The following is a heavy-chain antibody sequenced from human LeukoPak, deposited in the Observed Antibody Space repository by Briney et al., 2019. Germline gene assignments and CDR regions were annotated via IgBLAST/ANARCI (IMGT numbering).Heavy chain of an antibody. V-gene: IGHV4-34*01. Sequence: SETLSFTCAVYGGSFSGYYWSWIRQPPGKGLEWIGEINHSGSTNYNPSLKSRVTISVDTSKNQFSLKLSSVTAADTAVYYCARHGGYYYVFDYWGQGTLVTVSS. CDR2: INHSGST. CDR3: ARHGGYYYVFDY. CDR1: GGSFSGYY. J-gene: IGHJ4*02. D-gene: IGHD3-22*01.